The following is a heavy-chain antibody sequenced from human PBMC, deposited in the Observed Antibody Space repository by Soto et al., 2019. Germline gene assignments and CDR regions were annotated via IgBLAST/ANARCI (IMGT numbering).Heavy chain of an antibody. Sequence: SETLSLTCAVSGGSFTSNNWWTWVRQPPGQGLEWIGEIYRTGSTNCNPSLKSRVTISLDKSENQFSLKVTSLTAADTAVYYCASRDPGTSVDYWGRGTLVTVSS. CDR2: IYRTGST. CDR3: ASRDPGTSVDY. V-gene: IGHV4-4*02. J-gene: IGHJ4*02. D-gene: IGHD1-7*01. CDR1: GGSFTSNNW.